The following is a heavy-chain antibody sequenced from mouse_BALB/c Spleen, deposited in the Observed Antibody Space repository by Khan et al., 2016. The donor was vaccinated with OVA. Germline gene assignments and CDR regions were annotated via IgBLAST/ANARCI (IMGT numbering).Heavy chain of an antibody. V-gene: IGHV1-5*01. CDR2: IYPGNSDT. J-gene: IGHJ3*01. CDR3: TRGGYSSFAY. D-gene: IGHD1-3*01. Sequence: EVQLQQSGTVLARPGASVKMSCKASGYSFTSYLIHWVKQRPGPGLEWIGGIYPGNSDTSYNQKFKDKATLTAGTSASTAYMELRSLTNEDSAVYYCTRGGYSSFAYWGQGTLVTVAA. CDR1: GYSFTSYL.